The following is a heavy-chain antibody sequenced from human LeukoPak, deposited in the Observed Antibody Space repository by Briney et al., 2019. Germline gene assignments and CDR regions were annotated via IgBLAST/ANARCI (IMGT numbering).Heavy chain of an antibody. CDR2: INHSGST. CDR1: GGSLSGYY. D-gene: IGHD3-3*01. V-gene: IGHV4-34*01. Sequence: SETLSLTCAVYGGSLSGYYWSWIRQPPGKGLEWIGEINHSGSTNYNPSLKSRVTISVDTSKNQFSLKLSSVTAADTAVSYCARGFWSGYSFDYWGQGTLVTVSS. J-gene: IGHJ4*02. CDR3: ARGFWSGYSFDY.